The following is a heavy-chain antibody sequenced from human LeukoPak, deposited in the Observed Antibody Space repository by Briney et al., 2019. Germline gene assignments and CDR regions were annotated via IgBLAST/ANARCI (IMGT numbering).Heavy chain of an antibody. Sequence: SETLSLTCTVSGGAISSYYWSWIRQPPGKGLEWIGYIYYSGSTNYNPSLKSRVTISVDTSKNQFSLKLTSVTAADTAIYRCATAPFVSSWRHFDFWGQGALVTVSS. CDR3: ATAPFVSSWRHFDF. CDR1: GGAISSYY. V-gene: IGHV4-59*08. CDR2: IYYSGST. J-gene: IGHJ4*02. D-gene: IGHD6-13*01.